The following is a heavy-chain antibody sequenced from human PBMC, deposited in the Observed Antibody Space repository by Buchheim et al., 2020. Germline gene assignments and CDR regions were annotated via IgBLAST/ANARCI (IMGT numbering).Heavy chain of an antibody. Sequence: QVQLVQSGAEVKKPGASVKVSCKASGYSFTNHNIHWVRQAPGQGLEWMGTINPSGGSTAYAQKFQGSVTMTRDTSTSTVSMELSSLRSEDTAVYYCARLVWQPYFYGMDVWGQGTT. CDR2: INPSGGST. J-gene: IGHJ6*02. CDR1: GYSFTNHN. V-gene: IGHV1-46*01. CDR3: ARLVWQPYFYGMDV. D-gene: IGHD2-21*01.